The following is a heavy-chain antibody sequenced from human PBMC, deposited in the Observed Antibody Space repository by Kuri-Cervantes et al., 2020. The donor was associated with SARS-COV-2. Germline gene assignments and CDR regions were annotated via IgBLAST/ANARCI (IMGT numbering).Heavy chain of an antibody. D-gene: IGHD6-13*01. CDR3: AKDCDRYIAAAGTLDY. J-gene: IGHJ4*02. V-gene: IGHV4-34*01. CDR1: GGSFSGYY. CDR2: INHSGST. Sequence: SQTLSLTCAVYGGSFSGYYWSWIRQPPGKGLEWIGEINHSGSTNYNPSLKSRVTISVDTSKNQFSLKLSSVTAADTAVYYCAKDCDRYIAAAGTLDYWGQGTLVTVSS.